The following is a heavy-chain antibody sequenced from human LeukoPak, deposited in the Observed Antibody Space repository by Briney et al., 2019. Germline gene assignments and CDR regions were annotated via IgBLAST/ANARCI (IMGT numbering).Heavy chain of an antibody. CDR2: IYYSGST. CDR3: ARDHGLLGSPLQYYYGMDV. D-gene: IGHD3-16*01. Sequence: PSQTLSLTCTVSGGSISSGGYYWSWIRQHPGKGLEWIGYIYYSGSTYYNPSLKSRVTISVDTSKNQFSLKLSSVTAADTAVYYCARDHGLLGSPLQYYYGMDVWGQGTTVTVSS. CDR1: GGSISSGGYY. J-gene: IGHJ6*02. V-gene: IGHV4-31*03.